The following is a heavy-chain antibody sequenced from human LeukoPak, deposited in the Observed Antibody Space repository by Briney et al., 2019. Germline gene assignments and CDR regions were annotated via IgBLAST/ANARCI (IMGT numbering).Heavy chain of an antibody. CDR3: ARSGSGWYVGTDY. Sequence: ASVKVSCKASGYTFTGYYMHWVRQAPGQGLEWMGRINPNSGGTNYAQKFQGRVTMTMDTSISTAYMELSRLRSDDTAVYYCARSGSGWYVGTDYWGQGTLVTVSS. J-gene: IGHJ4*02. D-gene: IGHD6-19*01. V-gene: IGHV1-2*06. CDR2: INPNSGGT. CDR1: GYTFTGYY.